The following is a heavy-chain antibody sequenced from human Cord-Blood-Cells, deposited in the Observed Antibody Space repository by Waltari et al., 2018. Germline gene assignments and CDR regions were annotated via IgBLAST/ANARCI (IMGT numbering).Heavy chain of an antibody. D-gene: IGHD2-2*01. CDR3: ARDSRGYCSSTSCYDAFDI. CDR2: IYYSGST. V-gene: IGHV4-59*01. CDR1: GGSISSYY. J-gene: IGHJ3*02. Sequence: QVQLQESGPGLVKPSETLSLTCTVSGGSISSYYWSWIRQPPGKGLEWIGYIYYSGSTNYNPTLKSRVTISVDTSKNQFSLKLSSVTAADTAVYYCARDSRGYCSSTSCYDAFDIWGQGTMVTVSS.